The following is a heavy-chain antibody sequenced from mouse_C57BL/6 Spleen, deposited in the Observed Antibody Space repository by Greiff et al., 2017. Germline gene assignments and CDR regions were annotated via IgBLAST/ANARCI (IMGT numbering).Heavy chain of an antibody. V-gene: IGHV1-55*01. CDR1: GYTFTSYW. J-gene: IGHJ4*01. D-gene: IGHD1-1*01. CDR2: IYPGSGST. CDR3: ARGHIPYGRAMDY. Sequence: QVHVKQPGAELVKPGASVKMSCKASGYTFTSYWITWVKQRPGQGLEWMGDIYPGSGSTNYNEKFKSKATLTVDTSSSTAYMQLSSLTSEDSAVYYCARGHIPYGRAMDYWGQGTSVTVSS.